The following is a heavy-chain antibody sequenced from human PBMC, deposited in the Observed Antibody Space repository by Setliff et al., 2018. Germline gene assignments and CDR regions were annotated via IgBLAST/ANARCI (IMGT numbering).Heavy chain of an antibody. D-gene: IGHD6-19*01. CDR1: GGTFSSYA. CDR3: ARGRQWPPERYFDY. J-gene: IGHJ4*02. CDR2: IVPIFGTA. Sequence: GASVKVSCKASGGTFSSYAISWVRQAPGQGLEWMGGIVPIFGTANYAQKFQGRVTITADGSTSTAYMELSSLRSEDTAVYYCARGRQWPPERYFDYWGQGTLVTVSS. V-gene: IGHV1-69*13.